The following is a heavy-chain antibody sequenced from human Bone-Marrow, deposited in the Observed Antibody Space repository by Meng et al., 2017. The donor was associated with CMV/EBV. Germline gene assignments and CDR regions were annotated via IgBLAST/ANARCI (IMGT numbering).Heavy chain of an antibody. CDR1: SNFMGSA. CDR2: LSFGGDTV. Sequence: SNFMGSAIHWVRQAPGKGLEWVAVLSFGGDTVYSAESVKGRFTVARDNSKNTLYLQMDSLKSEDTAVYYCARESALSPMGTTAPESWGQGTLVTVSS. V-gene: IGHV3-30-3*01. D-gene: IGHD5-24*01. J-gene: IGHJ5*02. CDR3: ARESALSPMGTTAPES.